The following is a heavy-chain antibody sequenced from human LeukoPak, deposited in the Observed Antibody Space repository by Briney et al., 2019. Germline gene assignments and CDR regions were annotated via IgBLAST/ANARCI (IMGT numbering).Heavy chain of an antibody. CDR1: GYTFTSYD. CDR3: ARRGTFEDWFDP. CDR2: MNPNSGNT. V-gene: IGHV1-8*01. J-gene: IGHJ5*02. Sequence: ASVKVSCKASGYTFTSYDINWVRQATGQGLEWMGWMNPNSGNTGYAQKFQGRATMTRNTSISTAYMELSSLRSEDTAVYYCARRGTFEDWFDPWGQGTLVTVSS. D-gene: IGHD3-16*01.